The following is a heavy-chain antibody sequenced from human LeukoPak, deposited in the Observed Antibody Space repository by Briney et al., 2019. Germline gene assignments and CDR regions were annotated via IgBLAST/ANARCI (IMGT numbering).Heavy chain of an antibody. CDR2: IYYSGST. CDR1: GDSISSSSYY. J-gene: IGHJ3*02. D-gene: IGHD3-3*01. Sequence: SETLSLTCTVSGDSISSSSYYWSWIRQPPGKGLEWIGYIYYSGSTKYKPSLKSRVTISVDTSKNQFSLKLSSVTAADTAVYYCARGRFLDAFDIWGQGTMVTVSS. V-gene: IGHV4-61*01. CDR3: ARGRFLDAFDI.